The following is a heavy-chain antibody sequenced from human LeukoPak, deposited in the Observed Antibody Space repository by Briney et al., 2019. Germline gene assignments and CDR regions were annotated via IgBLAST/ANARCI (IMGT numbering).Heavy chain of an antibody. CDR3: AKAIVLMANFDY. V-gene: IGHV3-23*01. J-gene: IGHJ4*02. CDR2: ISGSGGST. CDR1: GFTFSSYA. Sequence: PGGSLRLSCAASGFTFSSYAMSWVHQAPGKGLEWVSAISGSGGSTYYADSVKGRFTIPRDNSKNTLYLQMNSLRAEDTAVYYCAKAIVLMANFDYWGQGTLVTVSS. D-gene: IGHD2-8*01.